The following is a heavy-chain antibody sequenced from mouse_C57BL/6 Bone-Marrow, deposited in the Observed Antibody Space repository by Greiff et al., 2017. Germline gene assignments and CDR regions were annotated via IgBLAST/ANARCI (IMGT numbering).Heavy chain of an antibody. CDR1: GYTFTSYG. D-gene: IGHD2-3*01. Sequence: QVQLQQSGAELARPGASVKLSCKASGYTFTSYGISWVKQRPGQGLEWIGEIYPRSGNTYYNEKFKGKATLTADKSSSTAYMELSSLTSEDSAVYFCARSGWLLRYAMDYWGQGTSVTVSS. V-gene: IGHV1-81*01. CDR3: ARSGWLLRYAMDY. CDR2: IYPRSGNT. J-gene: IGHJ4*01.